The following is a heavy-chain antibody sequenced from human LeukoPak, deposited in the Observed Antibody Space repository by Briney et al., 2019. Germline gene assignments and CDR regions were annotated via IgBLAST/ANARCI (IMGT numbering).Heavy chain of an antibody. D-gene: IGHD6-19*01. J-gene: IGHJ4*02. CDR3: AKDTAVAGFPGDGY. CDR2: ISGSGGST. V-gene: IGHV3-23*01. Sequence: GGSLRLSCAASGFTFSSYAMSWVRQAPGKGLEWVSAISGSGGSTYYADSVKGRFTISRDNSKNTLYLQMNSLRAEDTAVYYCAKDTAVAGFPGDGYWGQGTLVTVSS. CDR1: GFTFSSYA.